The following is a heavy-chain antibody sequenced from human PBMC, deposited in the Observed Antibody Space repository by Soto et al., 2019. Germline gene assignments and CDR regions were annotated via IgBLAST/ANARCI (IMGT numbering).Heavy chain of an antibody. CDR3: AKGRFGGVISLYFQH. Sequence: GGSLRLSCAASGFTFSSYGMHWVRQAPGKGLEWVAVISYDGNNKYYADSVKGRFTISRDNSKNTLYLQMNILRAEDTAVYYCAKGRFGGVISLYFQHWGQGTLVTVSS. V-gene: IGHV3-30*18. J-gene: IGHJ1*01. D-gene: IGHD3-16*01. CDR1: GFTFSSYG. CDR2: ISYDGNNK.